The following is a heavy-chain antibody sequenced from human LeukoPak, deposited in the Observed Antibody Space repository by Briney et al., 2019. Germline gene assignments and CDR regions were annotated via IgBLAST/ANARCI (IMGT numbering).Heavy chain of an antibody. CDR1: GASITSCY. D-gene: IGHD1-26*01. V-gene: IGHV4-4*07. CDR2: LYTTGTT. Sequence: SETLSLTCAVSGASITSCYWSWVRQSAGKGLEWIGRLYTTGTTNYNPSLKSRVTMSGDSSKNQLSLTLTSVTTADTAVYYCVRDGANWEEPNDAFNTWGQGTLLTVSS. CDR3: VRDGANWEEPNDAFNT. J-gene: IGHJ3*02.